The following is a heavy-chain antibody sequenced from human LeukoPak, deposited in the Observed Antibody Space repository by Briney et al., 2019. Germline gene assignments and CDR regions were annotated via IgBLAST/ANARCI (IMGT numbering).Heavy chain of an antibody. J-gene: IGHJ4*02. Sequence: GRSLRLSCAASGFTFSSYGMHWVRQAPGKGLEWVAVISYDGSNKYCADSVKGRFTISRDNSKHTLYLQMNSLRAEDTAVYYCAKDPFDYWGQGTLVTVSS. CDR1: GFTFSSYG. CDR3: AKDPFDY. V-gene: IGHV3-30*18. CDR2: ISYDGSNK.